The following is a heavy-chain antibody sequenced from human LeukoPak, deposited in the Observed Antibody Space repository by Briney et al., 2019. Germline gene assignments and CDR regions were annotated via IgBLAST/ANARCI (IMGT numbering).Heavy chain of an antibody. V-gene: IGHV3-30-3*01. CDR2: ISYDGSNK. CDR3: ARDIYGDMLTAFYP. Sequence: GGSLRLSCAASGFTFSSYAMHWVRQAPGKGLEWVAVISYDGSNKYYADSVRGRFTISKDNSKNTLYLQMNSLRAEDTAVYYCARDIYGDMLTAFYPWGQGTLVTVSS. D-gene: IGHD4-17*01. J-gene: IGHJ5*02. CDR1: GFTFSSYA.